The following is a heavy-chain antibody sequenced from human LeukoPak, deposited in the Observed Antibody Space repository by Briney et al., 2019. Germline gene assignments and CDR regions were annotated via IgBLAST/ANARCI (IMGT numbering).Heavy chain of an antibody. CDR2: ISCDGSNK. V-gene: IGHV3-30*04. J-gene: IGHJ4*02. CDR3: ARAGDLYYFDY. CDR1: GFTFSSYA. Sequence: PGGSLRLSCAASGFTFSSYAMHWVRQAPGKGLEWVAVISCDGSNKYYADSVKGRFTISRDNSKNTLYLQMNSLRAEDTAVYYCARAGDLYYFDYWGQGTLVTVSS.